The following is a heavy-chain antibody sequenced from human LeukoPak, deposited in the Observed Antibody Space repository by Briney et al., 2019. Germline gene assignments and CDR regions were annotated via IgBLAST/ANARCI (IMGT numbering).Heavy chain of an antibody. V-gene: IGHV3-21*01. CDR1: GFTFSSYA. J-gene: IGHJ4*02. D-gene: IGHD3-16*02. CDR2: ISSSSSYI. Sequence: SGGSLRLSCAASGFTFSSYAMSWVRQAPGKGLEWVSSISSSSSYIYYADSVKGRFTISRDNAKNSLYLQMNSLRAEDTAVYYCARDVYDYVWGSYRQGNFDYWGQGTLVTVSS. CDR3: ARDVYDYVWGSYRQGNFDY.